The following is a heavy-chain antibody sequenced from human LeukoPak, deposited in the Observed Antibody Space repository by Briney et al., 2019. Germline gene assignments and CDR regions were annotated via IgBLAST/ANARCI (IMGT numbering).Heavy chain of an antibody. CDR1: GFTVSSNY. Sequence: PGGSLRLSCAASGFTVSSNYMSWVRQAPGKGLEWVGLIKHKYDGGTTDYAAPLKGRFTISRDDSKSTLFLQMNSLKIEDTAIYYCATVGRQYSRYLDYWGQGTLVTVSS. V-gene: IGHV3-15*01. CDR3: ATVGRQYSRYLDY. CDR2: IKHKYDGGTT. D-gene: IGHD6-6*01. J-gene: IGHJ4*02.